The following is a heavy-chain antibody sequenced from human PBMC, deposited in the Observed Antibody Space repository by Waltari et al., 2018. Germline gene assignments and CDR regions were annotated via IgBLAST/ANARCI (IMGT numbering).Heavy chain of an antibody. J-gene: IGHJ4*02. V-gene: IGHV3-30*01. CDR3: ARDDRDGLPDYFDF. Sequence: QVQLVESGGGVVQPGRSLRLSWAASGFTFRTYTMHWVRQAPGKGLEWVAVTSHDESHKYYADSVKGRFTISKDNSKNTLYLQMNSLSTEDTAMYYCARDDRDGLPDYFDFWGQGTLVTVSS. D-gene: IGHD2-8*01. CDR2: TSHDESHK. CDR1: GFTFRTYT.